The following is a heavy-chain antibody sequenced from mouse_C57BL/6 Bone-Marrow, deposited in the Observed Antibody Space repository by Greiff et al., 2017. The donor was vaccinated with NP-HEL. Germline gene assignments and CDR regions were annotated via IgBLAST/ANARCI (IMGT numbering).Heavy chain of an antibody. CDR1: GYSFTSYY. CDR2: IYPGSGNT. V-gene: IGHV1-66*01. CDR3: ARSGGYYGSSYFDY. D-gene: IGHD1-1*01. J-gene: IGHJ2*01. Sequence: VKLMESGPELVKPGASVKISCKASGYSFTSYYIHWVKQRTGQGLEWIGWIYPGSGNTKYNEKFKGKATLTADTSSSTAYMQLSSLTSEDSAVYYCARSGGYYGSSYFDYWGQGTTLTVSS.